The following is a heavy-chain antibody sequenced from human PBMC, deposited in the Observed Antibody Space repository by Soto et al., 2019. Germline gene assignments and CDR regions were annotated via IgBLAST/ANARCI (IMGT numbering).Heavy chain of an antibody. CDR1: GYTFTSYD. CDR2: MNPNSANT. J-gene: IGHJ6*02. V-gene: IGHV1-8*01. CDR3: QREGVRGMDV. Sequence: QVQLVQSGAEVKKPGASVKVSCKASGYTFTSYDINWVRQATGQGLERMGWMNPNSANTGYAQKSQGRVTMTRNTSISTAYLELGSLRFEEAAVYYCQREGVRGMDVWGQRSTGTVCS. D-gene: IGHD3-16*01.